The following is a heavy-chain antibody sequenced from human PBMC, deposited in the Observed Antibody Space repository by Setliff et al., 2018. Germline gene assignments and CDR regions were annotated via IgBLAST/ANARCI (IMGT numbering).Heavy chain of an antibody. CDR3: VKGRNSGWYRDAFDI. Sequence: GSLRLSCAASGFTFSSYVMTWVRQAPGKGLEWVSSISSTGGTTYYVDSVKGRFTISRDNSKNTLYLQMNSLRAEDTSVYYCVKGRNSGWYRDAFDIWGQGTTVTVSS. J-gene: IGHJ3*02. CDR2: ISSTGGTT. V-gene: IGHV3-23*01. D-gene: IGHD6-19*01. CDR1: GFTFSSYV.